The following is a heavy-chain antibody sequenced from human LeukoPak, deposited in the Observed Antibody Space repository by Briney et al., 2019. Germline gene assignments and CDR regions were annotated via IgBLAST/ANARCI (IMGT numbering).Heavy chain of an antibody. D-gene: IGHD2-2*02. J-gene: IGHJ5*02. CDR1: GYTFSS. V-gene: IGHV1-18*01. CDR2: TSDYNGNT. CDR3: ARDGVPAAIYWFDP. Sequence: ASVKVSCKASGYTFSSIRWVRQTPGQGLEWMGWTSDYNGNTKYAENLQGRVTMTTDTSTSTAYMELRSLRSDDTAVYYCARDGVPAAIYWFDPWGQGTLVTVSS.